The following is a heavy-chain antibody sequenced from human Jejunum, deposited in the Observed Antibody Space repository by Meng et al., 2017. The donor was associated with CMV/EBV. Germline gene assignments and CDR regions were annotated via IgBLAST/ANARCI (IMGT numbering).Heavy chain of an antibody. J-gene: IGHJ4*02. V-gene: IGHV4-39*07. CDR2: ISYSGST. D-gene: IGHD3/OR15-3a*01. Sequence: YYWDWIRQPPGKGLEWIGSISYSGSTSYTPSLNSRVTISRDTSKNQFSLKLNSVTAADTAVYYCARDLAYNYWTGYSPQYYFDYWGQGALVTVSS. CDR3: ARDLAYNYWTGYSPQYYFDY. CDR1: YY.